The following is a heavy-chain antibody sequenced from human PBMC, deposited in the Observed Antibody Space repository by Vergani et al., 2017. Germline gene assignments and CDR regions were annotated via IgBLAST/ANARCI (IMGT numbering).Heavy chain of an antibody. V-gene: IGHV3-30-3*01. J-gene: IGHJ4*02. CDR2: ISYDGSNK. D-gene: IGHD4-17*01. Sequence: QVQLVESGGGVVQPGRSLRLSCAASGFTFSSYAMHWVRQAPGKGLEWVAVISYDGSNKYYADSVKGRFTISRDNSKNTLYLQMNSLRAEDTAVYYCARGASGDYVSSFDYWGQGLLVTVSS. CDR3: ARGASGDYVSSFDY. CDR1: GFTFSSYA.